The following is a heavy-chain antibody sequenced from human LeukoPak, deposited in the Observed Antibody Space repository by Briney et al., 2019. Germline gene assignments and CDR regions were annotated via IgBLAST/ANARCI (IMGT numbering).Heavy chain of an antibody. CDR1: GGTLTELS. V-gene: IGHV1-24*01. J-gene: IGHJ4*02. CDR3: ATLPRGHLFDS. D-gene: IGHD3-10*01. Sequence: VASVKVSCKLSGGTLTELSMHWVRQSPGKGLEWMGGFVPEDGETTYAQKFQGRATMTEDTSTDTAYMELSSLRSDDTAVYFCATLPRGHLFDSWGQGTLVTVSS. CDR2: FVPEDGET.